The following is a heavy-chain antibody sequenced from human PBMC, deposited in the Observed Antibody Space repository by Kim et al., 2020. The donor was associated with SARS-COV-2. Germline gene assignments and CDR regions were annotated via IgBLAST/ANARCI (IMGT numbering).Heavy chain of an antibody. CDR3: AKDRGSVVVPAAIPVYYYGMDV. Sequence: GGSLRLSCAASGFTFDDYAMHWVRQAPGKGLEWVSGISWNSGSIGYADSVKGRFTISRDNAKNSLYLQMNSLRAEDTALYYCAKDRGSVVVPAAIPVYYYGMDVWGQGTTVTVSS. D-gene: IGHD2-2*02. CDR2: ISWNSGSI. CDR1: GFTFDDYA. V-gene: IGHV3-9*01. J-gene: IGHJ6*02.